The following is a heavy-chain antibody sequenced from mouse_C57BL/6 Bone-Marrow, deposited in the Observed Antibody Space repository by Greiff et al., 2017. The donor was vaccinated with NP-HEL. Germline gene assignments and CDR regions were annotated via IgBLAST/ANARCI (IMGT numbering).Heavy chain of an antibody. CDR3: ARRWLLRYYAMDY. Sequence: VQLQQSGPVLVKPGASVKMSCKASGYTFTDYYMNWVKQSHGKSLEWIGVINPYNGGTSYNQKFKGKATLTVDKSSITAYMELNSLTSEDSSVYYCARRWLLRYYAMDYWGQGTSVTVSS. CDR2: INPYNGGT. J-gene: IGHJ4*01. V-gene: IGHV1-19*01. CDR1: GYTFTDYY. D-gene: IGHD2-3*01.